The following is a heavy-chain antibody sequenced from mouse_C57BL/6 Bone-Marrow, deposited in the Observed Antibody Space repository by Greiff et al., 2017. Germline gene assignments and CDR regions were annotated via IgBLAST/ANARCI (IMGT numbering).Heavy chain of an antibody. J-gene: IGHJ2*01. CDR3: ARLGLLPLYYFDY. CDR1: GYTFTDYN. D-gene: IGHD2-3*01. V-gene: IGHV1-22*01. Sequence: VQLQQSGPELVKPGASVTMSCKASGYTFTDYNMHWVKQSNGKSLEWIGYINPNNGGTSYNQKFKGKATLTVNKSSSTAYMELRSLTSEDSAVYYCARLGLLPLYYFDYWGQGTTLTVSS. CDR2: INPNNGGT.